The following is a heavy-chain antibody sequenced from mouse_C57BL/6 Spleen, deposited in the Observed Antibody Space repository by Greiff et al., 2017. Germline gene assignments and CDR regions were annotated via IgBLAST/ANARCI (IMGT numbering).Heavy chain of an antibody. CDR3: ARFDGYYYYAMDY. D-gene: IGHD2-3*01. J-gene: IGHJ4*01. CDR2: ISYDGSN. CDR1: GYSITSGYY. Sequence: EVQLQESGPGLVKPSQSLSLTCSVTGYSITSGYYWHWIRQFPGNKLEWMGYISYDGSNNYNPSLKNRISITRDTSKNQFFLKLNSVTTEDTATYYCARFDGYYYYAMDYWGQGTSVTVSS. V-gene: IGHV3-6*01.